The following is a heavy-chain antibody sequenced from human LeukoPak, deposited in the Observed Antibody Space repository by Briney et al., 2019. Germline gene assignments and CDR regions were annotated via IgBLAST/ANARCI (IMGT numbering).Heavy chain of an antibody. D-gene: IGHD3-22*01. V-gene: IGHV1-58*01. CDR2: IVVGSGNT. J-gene: IGHJ4*02. CDR1: GFTFTSSA. Sequence: SAKVSCKASGFTFTSSAVQWVRQARGQRLEWIGWIVVGSGNTNYAQKFQERVTITRDMSTSTAYMELSSLRSEDTAVYYCAALGTCYYDSSGYYFDYWGQGTLVTVSS. CDR3: AALGTCYYDSSGYYFDY.